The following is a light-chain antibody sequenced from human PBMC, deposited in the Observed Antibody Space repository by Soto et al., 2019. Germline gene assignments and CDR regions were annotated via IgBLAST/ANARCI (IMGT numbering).Light chain of an antibody. CDR3: QQYGSSPPWT. CDR2: GAS. J-gene: IGKJ1*01. CDR1: QSVSSSY. V-gene: IGKV3-20*01. Sequence: EVGLTQSPCTLSLSPGERATPSCRASQSVSSSYLAWYQQKPGQAPRLLIYGASSRATGIPDRFSGSGSGTDFTLTISRLEPEDFAVYYCQQYGSSPPWTFAQGTKVDIK.